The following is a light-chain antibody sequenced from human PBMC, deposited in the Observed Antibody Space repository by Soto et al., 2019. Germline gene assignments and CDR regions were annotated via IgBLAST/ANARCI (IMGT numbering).Light chain of an antibody. CDR2: GAS. CDR1: QSVSSSY. Sequence: EIVWTQSPGTLSLSPGERATLSCRASQSVSSSYLAWYQQKPGQAPRLLIYGASSRATGIPDRFSGSGSGTDFTLTISRLEPEDFAVYYCQQYGSSPPYTFGQGTKLESK. V-gene: IGKV3-20*01. CDR3: QQYGSSPPYT. J-gene: IGKJ2*01.